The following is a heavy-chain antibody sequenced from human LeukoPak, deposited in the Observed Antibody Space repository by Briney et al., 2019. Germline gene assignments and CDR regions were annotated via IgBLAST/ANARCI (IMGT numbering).Heavy chain of an antibody. J-gene: IGHJ4*02. CDR3: ARDRSGYQYYFDY. CDR1: GGSVSSGSCS. CDR2: IYYSGST. Sequence: PSETLSLTCTVSGGSVSSGSCSWSWIRQPPGKGLEWIGYIYYSGSTNYNPSLKSRVTISVDTSKNQFSLKLSSVTAADTAVYYCARDRSGYQYYFDYWGQGTLVTVSS. D-gene: IGHD3-22*01. V-gene: IGHV4-61*01.